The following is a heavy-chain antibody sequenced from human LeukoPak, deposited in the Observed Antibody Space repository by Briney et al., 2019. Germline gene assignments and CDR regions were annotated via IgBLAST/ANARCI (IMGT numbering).Heavy chain of an antibody. CDR1: GGSISSSSYY. CDR2: IYNSGST. D-gene: IGHD3-22*01. CDR3: ARREYYDSSGYR. Sequence: SETLSLTCTVSGGSISSSSYYWGWIRQPPGKGLEWIGSIYNSGSTYYNPSLKSRVTISVDTSKNQFSLKLSSVTAADTAVYFCARREYYDSSGYRWGQGTLVTVSS. V-gene: IGHV4-39*01. J-gene: IGHJ4*02.